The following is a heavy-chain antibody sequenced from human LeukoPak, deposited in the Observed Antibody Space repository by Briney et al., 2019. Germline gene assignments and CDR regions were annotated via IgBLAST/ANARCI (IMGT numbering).Heavy chain of an antibody. CDR2: MNPSSGNT. J-gene: IGHJ4*02. CDR3: ARDKRHSYGRYFDH. D-gene: IGHD5-18*01. V-gene: IGHV1-8*01. CDR1: GYTFSNYD. Sequence: ASVKVSCKASGYTFSNYDINWVRQATGQGLEWMGWMNPSSGNTGYAQKFQDRVTMTRNTTISTAYMQLSSLSSEDTAVYYCARDKRHSYGRYFDHWGQGMLVTVSS.